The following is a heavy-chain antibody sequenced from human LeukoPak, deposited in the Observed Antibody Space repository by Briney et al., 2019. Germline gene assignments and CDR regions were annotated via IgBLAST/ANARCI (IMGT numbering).Heavy chain of an antibody. J-gene: IGHJ4*02. V-gene: IGHV3-7*01. CDR2: IKQDGSEK. Sequence: GGSLRLSCAASGFTFSRYWMSWVRQAPGKGLEWVANIKQDGSEKYYVDSVKGRFTISRDNAKNSLYLQMNSLRAEDTAVYYCAREPPLVGVIMFGTDYWGQGTLVTVSS. D-gene: IGHD3-10*01. CDR3: AREPPLVGVIMFGTDY. CDR1: GFTFSRYW.